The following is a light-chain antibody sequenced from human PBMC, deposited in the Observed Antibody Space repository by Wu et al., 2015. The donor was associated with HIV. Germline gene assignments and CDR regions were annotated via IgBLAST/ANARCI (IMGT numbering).Light chain of an antibody. V-gene: IGKV3-20*01. CDR2: DAS. J-gene: IGKJ4*02. CDR1: QSVTNSY. Sequence: EIVLTQSPGTLSLSPGERATLSCRASQSVTNSYLAWYQQRPGQAPSLLIYDASSRATGIPDRFSGSGSGTDFTLTISRLEPEDFAVYYCQQYGSSPPLTFGGGTKGGD. CDR3: QQYGSSPPLT.